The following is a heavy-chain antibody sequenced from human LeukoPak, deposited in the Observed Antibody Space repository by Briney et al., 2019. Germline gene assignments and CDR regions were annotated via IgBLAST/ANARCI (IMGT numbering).Heavy chain of an antibody. CDR1: GYTFTSYA. V-gene: IGHV1-3*03. D-gene: IGHD6-19*01. J-gene: IGHJ4*02. CDR2: INAGNGNT. Sequence: ASVTVSCKASGYTFTSYAMHWVRQAPGQRLEWMGWINAGNGNTKYSQEFQGRVTITRDTSASTAHMELSSLRSEDMAVYYCARDQVAGTFDYWGQGTLVTVSS. CDR3: ARDQVAGTFDY.